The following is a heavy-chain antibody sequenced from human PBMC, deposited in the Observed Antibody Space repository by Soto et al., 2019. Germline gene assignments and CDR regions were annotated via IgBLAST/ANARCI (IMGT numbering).Heavy chain of an antibody. CDR3: AKDPDYYDSSGYSGLVDY. J-gene: IGHJ4*02. D-gene: IGHD3-22*01. CDR2: ISGSGGST. V-gene: IGHV3-23*01. CDR1: GFTFSSYA. Sequence: PEGSLRLSCAASGFTFSSYAMSWVRQAPGKGLEWVSAISGSGGSTYYADSVKGRFTISRDNSKNTLYLQMNSLRAEDTAVYYCAKDPDYYDSSGYSGLVDYWGQGTLVTV.